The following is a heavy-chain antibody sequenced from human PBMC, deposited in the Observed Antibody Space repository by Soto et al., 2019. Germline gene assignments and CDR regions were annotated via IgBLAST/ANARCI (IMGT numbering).Heavy chain of an antibody. J-gene: IGHJ4*02. CDR2: IYYSGST. V-gene: IGHV4-31*03. CDR3: ARGAGKDYFDY. D-gene: IGHD6-13*01. CDR1: GAPSAVGGNT. Sequence: PSETLSLPALFLGAPSAVGGNTGAGSRQHPGKGLEWIGYIYYSGSTYYNPSLKSRVTISVDTSKNQFSLKLSSVTAADTAVYYCARGAGKDYFDYWGQGTLVTVSS.